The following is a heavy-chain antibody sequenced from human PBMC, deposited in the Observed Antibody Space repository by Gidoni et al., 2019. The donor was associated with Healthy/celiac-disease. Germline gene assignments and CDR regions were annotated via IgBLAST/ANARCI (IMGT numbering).Heavy chain of an antibody. Sequence: EVQLLESGGGLVQPGGSLSLSCAASGFTFSSSAMSWVRQAPGKGLEWVSTISGSGGSTYYADSVKGRFTISRDNSKNTLYLQMNSLRAEDTAVYYCAKVRFGTDAFDIWGQGTMVTVTS. CDR3: AKVRFGTDAFDI. V-gene: IGHV3-23*01. CDR2: ISGSGGST. J-gene: IGHJ3*02. CDR1: GFTFSSSA. D-gene: IGHD3-10*01.